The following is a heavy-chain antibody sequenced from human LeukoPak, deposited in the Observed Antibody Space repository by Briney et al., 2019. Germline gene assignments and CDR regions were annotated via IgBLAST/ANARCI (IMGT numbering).Heavy chain of an antibody. CDR2: IKQDGSEK. CDR1: GFTFSSYR. Sequence: SGGSLRLSCAASGFTFSSYRMSWVRQAPGKGLEWVANIKQDGSEKYYVDSVKGRFTISRDNAKNSLYLQMNSLRAEDTAVYYCARGLYDFWSGYYFDYWGQGTLVTVSS. CDR3: ARGLYDFWSGYYFDY. D-gene: IGHD3-3*01. J-gene: IGHJ4*02. V-gene: IGHV3-7*03.